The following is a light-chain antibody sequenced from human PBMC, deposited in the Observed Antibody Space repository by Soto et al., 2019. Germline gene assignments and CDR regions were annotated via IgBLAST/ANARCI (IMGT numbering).Light chain of an antibody. CDR3: QQYNSYSEA. J-gene: IGKJ1*01. CDR2: AAS. Sequence: AIRMTQSPSSLSASTGDRVTITCRASQGISSYLAWYQQKPGKAPKPLIYAASTLQSGVPSRFSGSGSGTDFTLTISCLQSEDFATYYCQQYNSYSEALGQGTKVDIK. V-gene: IGKV1-8*01. CDR1: QGISSY.